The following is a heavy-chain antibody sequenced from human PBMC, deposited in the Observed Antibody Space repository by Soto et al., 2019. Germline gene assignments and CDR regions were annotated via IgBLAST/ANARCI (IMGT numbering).Heavy chain of an antibody. J-gene: IGHJ3*02. CDR1: GGSISSYY. CDR3: ARLVRYCSGGSCYLTRDAFDI. CDR2: IYYSGST. D-gene: IGHD2-15*01. V-gene: IGHV4-59*08. Sequence: SETLSLTCTVSGGSISSYYWSWIRQPPGKGLEWIGYIYYSGSTNYNPSLKSRVTISVDTSKNQFSLKLSSVTAADTAVYYCARLVRYCSGGSCYLTRDAFDIWGQGTMVTVS.